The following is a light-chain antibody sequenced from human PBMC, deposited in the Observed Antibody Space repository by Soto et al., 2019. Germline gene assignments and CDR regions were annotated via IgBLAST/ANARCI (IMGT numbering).Light chain of an antibody. CDR3: XXYGXSPFT. Sequence: IVLTQSPGTLSLSPGERATLSCRASQSVWGTYLAWYQHKPGQAPRLLIYGASNRASGIPDRFSGSGSGTDFTLTISRLXXXDXXXXXXXXYGXSPFTFGPGTKVDIK. J-gene: IGKJ3*01. CDR2: GAS. V-gene: IGKV3-20*01. CDR1: QSVWGTY.